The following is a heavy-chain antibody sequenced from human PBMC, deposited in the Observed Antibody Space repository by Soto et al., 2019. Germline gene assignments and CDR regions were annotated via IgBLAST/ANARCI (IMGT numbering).Heavy chain of an antibody. D-gene: IGHD5-18*01. CDR1: GFTFSSYA. V-gene: IGHV3-30-3*01. J-gene: IGHJ4*02. Sequence: GGSLRLSCAASGFTFSSYAMPWVRQAPGPGLARVAVISYDGSNKYYADSVKGRFTISRDNSKNTLYLQMNSQRAENTTVYSSASGPAWIQPWPSVYGGNFDCWGQGTLVTVSS. CDR2: ISYDGSNK. CDR3: ASGPAWIQPWPSVYGGNFDC.